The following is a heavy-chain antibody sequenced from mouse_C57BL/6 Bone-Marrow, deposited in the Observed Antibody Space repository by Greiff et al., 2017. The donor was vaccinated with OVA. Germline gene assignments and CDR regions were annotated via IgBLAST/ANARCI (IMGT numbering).Heavy chain of an antibody. V-gene: IGHV1-69*01. J-gene: IGHJ2*01. D-gene: IGHD2-3*01. CDR3: ARGGPDGYYEGY. CDR1: GYTFTSYW. CDR2: IDPSDSYT. Sequence: QVQLQQPGAELVMPGASVKLSCKASGYTFTSYWMHWVKQRPGQGLEWIGEIDPSDSYTNYNQKFKGKSTLTVDKSSSTAYMQLSSLTSGDSAVYYCARGGPDGYYEGYWGQGTTLTVSS.